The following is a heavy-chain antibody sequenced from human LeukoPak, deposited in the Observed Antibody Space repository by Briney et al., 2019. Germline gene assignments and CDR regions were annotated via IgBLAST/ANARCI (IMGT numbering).Heavy chain of an antibody. D-gene: IGHD6-25*01. CDR3: ARLGGRRGY. CDR1: GGSFSGYY. CDR2: INHSGST. J-gene: IGHJ4*02. V-gene: IGHV4-34*01. Sequence: PSETLSLTCAVYGGSFSGYYWSWIRQPPGKGLEWIGEINHSGSTNYNPSLKSRVTISVDTSKNQFSLKLSSVTAADTAVYYCARLGGRRGYWGQGTLVTVSS.